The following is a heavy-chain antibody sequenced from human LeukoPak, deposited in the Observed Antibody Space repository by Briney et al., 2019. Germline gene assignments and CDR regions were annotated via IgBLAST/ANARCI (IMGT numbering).Heavy chain of an antibody. CDR2: IIPNLGTT. V-gene: IGHV1-69*04. J-gene: IGHJ4*02. CDR1: GGTSNSHA. D-gene: IGHD3-22*01. Sequence: SVKVSCKASGGTSNSHAISWVRQAPGQGLEWMGRIIPNLGTTNRAQNFQDRVTLTADKSTNTAYMELTSLTSDDTAVYYCATTNDGGGYQWGDFFDFWGQGTLVTVYS. CDR3: ATTNDGGGYQWGDFFDF.